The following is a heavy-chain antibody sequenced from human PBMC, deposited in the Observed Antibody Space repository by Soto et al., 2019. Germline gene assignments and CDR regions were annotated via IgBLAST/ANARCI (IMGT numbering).Heavy chain of an antibody. D-gene: IGHD1-1*01. J-gene: IGHJ6*02. CDR3: VRGTPTPGLDI. Sequence: GGSLRLSCATSGFTFSGHWMSWIRQAPGKGLEWVANIKHDGSEKNYVDSVRGRFSTSRDSTRNSLYLNMDSLRVEDTATYYCVRGTPTPGLDIWGRGTTVTVSS. CDR2: IKHDGSEK. CDR1: GFTFSGHW. V-gene: IGHV3-7*03.